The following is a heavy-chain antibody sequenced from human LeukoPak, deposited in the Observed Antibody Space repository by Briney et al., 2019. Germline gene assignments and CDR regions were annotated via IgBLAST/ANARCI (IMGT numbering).Heavy chain of an antibody. CDR2: MNPNSGNT. CDR1: GDTFTSYD. V-gene: IGHV1-8*01. J-gene: IGHJ4*02. CDR3: ARGNPYCSSASCYNY. D-gene: IGHD2-2*02. Sequence: ASLKVSCKASGDTFTSYDINWVRQAPGQGLEWMGWMNPNSGNTGYSQRFQGRVTMTRDTSISTAYMELSSLRSEDTAVYYCARGNPYCSSASCYNYWGQGTLVTVSS.